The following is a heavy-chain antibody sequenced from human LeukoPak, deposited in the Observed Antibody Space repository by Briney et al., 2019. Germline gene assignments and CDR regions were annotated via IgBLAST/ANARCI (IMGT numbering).Heavy chain of an antibody. CDR1: DDSISDYY. J-gene: IGHJ6*02. V-gene: IGHV4-59*01. D-gene: IGHD6-19*01. CDR2: FHNSGTS. CDR3: ARGSADSSGWYDYYYGMDV. Sequence: SETLSLTCTVSDDSISDYYRGWIRQPPGKGLEWIGYFHNSGTSTYNPSLKSRVTISADTSKNQFSLKLRAVTAADTAVYYCARGSADSSGWYDYYYGMDVWGQGTTVTVSS.